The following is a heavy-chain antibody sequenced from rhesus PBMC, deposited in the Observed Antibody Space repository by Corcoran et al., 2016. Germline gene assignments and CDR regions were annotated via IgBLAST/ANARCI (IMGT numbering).Heavy chain of an antibody. J-gene: IGHJ4*01. Sequence: EVQLVQSGAEVKKPGASVKISCKASGYAFTDYYLHWVRQAPGKGLEWMGRVEPEDGEAIHEQKFQDRVTITADTSTDTAYMELSSLRSEDTAVYYCATGGSKSLDYWGQGVLVTVSS. CDR2: VEPEDGEA. D-gene: IGHD4-23*01. CDR1: GYAFTDYY. V-gene: IGHV1-111*02. CDR3: ATGGSKSLDY.